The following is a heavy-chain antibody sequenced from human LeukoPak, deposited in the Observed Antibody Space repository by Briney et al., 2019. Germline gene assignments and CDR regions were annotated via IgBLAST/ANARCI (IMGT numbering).Heavy chain of an antibody. V-gene: IGHV1-69*05. CDR3: ASSGYCSSTSCLYNWFDP. D-gene: IGHD2-2*01. J-gene: IGHJ5*02. CDR2: IIPIFGTA. CDR1: GGTFSSYA. Sequence: ASVKVSCKASGGTFSSYAISWVRQAPGQGLEWMGGIIPIFGTANYAQKFQGRVTITTDESTSTAYMELSSLRSEDTAVYYCASSGYCSSTSCLYNWFDPWGQGTLVTVSS.